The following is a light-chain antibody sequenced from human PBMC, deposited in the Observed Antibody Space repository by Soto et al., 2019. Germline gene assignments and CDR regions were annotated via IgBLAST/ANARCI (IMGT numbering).Light chain of an antibody. J-gene: IGKJ4*01. Sequence: EIVLTQSPCTLSLSPGDRATLSCRASQNFSSSYLAWYQQKPGQAHRLLIYGASTRATGIPVRFSGSGSGTNFTLTINRLEPEDFAVYYCQQFGSSPLTHGGGTQVEIK. CDR1: QNFSSSY. V-gene: IGKV3-20*01. CDR2: GAS. CDR3: QQFGSSPLT.